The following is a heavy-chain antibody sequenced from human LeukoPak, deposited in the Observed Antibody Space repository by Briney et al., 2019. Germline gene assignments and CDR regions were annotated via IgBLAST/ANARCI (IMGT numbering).Heavy chain of an antibody. CDR1: GFTFSTYS. D-gene: IGHD3-22*01. Sequence: GGSLRLSCAASGFTFSTYSMDWVRQAPGKGLEWVSSISSGSSFIYYADSVKGRFTISRDNAKNSLFLQMNSLRAEDTAVYYCARESSGYFYWGQGTLVTVSS. CDR2: ISSGSSFI. J-gene: IGHJ4*02. V-gene: IGHV3-21*01. CDR3: ARESSGYFY.